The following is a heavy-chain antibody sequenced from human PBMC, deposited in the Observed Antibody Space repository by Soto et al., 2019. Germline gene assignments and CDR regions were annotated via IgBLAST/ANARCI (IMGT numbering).Heavy chain of an antibody. CDR2: IWYDGSNK. CDR1: GFTFSSYG. CDR3: ARPSGSYLMFYFDY. Sequence: QVQLVESGGGVVQPGRSLRLSCAASGFTFSSYGMHWVRQAPGKGLEWVAVIWYDGSNKYYADSVKGRFTISRDNSKNTLYLQMNSLRAEDTAVYYCARPSGSYLMFYFDYWGQGTLVTVSS. V-gene: IGHV3-33*01. J-gene: IGHJ4*02. D-gene: IGHD1-26*01.